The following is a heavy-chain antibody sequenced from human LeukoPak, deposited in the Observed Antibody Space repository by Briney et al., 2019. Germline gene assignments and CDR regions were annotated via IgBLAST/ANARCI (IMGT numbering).Heavy chain of an antibody. CDR2: MWHDGSNK. CDR3: ARAKGDLIDY. V-gene: IGHV3-33*01. CDR1: GFNLSVYG. Sequence: PGGSLRLSCTASGFNLSVYGMHWVRQAPGKGLEWVAVMWHDGSNKHYADSAKGRCTMSRDKSKNTLYLEMNSLRGEDTAVYYCARAKGDLIDYWGQGTMVIVSS. D-gene: IGHD2-21*02. J-gene: IGHJ4*02.